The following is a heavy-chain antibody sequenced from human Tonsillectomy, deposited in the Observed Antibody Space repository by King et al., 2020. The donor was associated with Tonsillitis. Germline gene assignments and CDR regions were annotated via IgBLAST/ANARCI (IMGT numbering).Heavy chain of an antibody. Sequence: VQLVESGGGVVQPGGSLRLSCAASGFTFEDYAMHWVRQALGKGLEWVSLVNWDGTATHYADSVKGRFTISRDKNKNSLYLQMNSLRPEDSALYYCTKDIAATGYYYGMDVWGQGTTVTVSS. CDR3: TKDIAATGYYYGMDV. D-gene: IGHD1-1*01. V-gene: IGHV3-43D*04. J-gene: IGHJ6*02. CDR1: GFTFEDYA. CDR2: VNWDGTAT.